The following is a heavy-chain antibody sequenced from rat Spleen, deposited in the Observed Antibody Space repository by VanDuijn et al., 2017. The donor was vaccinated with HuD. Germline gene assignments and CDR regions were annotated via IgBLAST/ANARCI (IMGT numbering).Heavy chain of an antibody. CDR3: AEGYTTDYWFAY. Sequence: EVQLQESGPGLVKPSQSLSLTCSVTGYSITSSYRWNWIRKFPGNKLEWMGYINSAGSTNYNPSLKSRISITRDTSKNQFFLKVNSVTNEDTATYYWAEGYTTDYWFAYWGQGTLVTVSS. CDR2: INSAGST. V-gene: IGHV3-3*01. CDR1: GYSITSSYR. D-gene: IGHD1-6*01. J-gene: IGHJ3*01.